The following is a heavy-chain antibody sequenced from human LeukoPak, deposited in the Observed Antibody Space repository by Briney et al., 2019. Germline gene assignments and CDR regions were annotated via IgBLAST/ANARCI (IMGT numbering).Heavy chain of an antibody. CDR2: IYPGGTT. D-gene: IGHD6-25*01. Sequence: GGSLRLSCAASGFTFSSYAMTWVRQAPGKGPECVSVIYPGGTTYYADSVKGRFTISRDDSKNTLYLQMHSLRVEDTAVYYCARESSGYYFDYWGQGTLVTVSS. J-gene: IGHJ4*02. V-gene: IGHV3-23*03. CDR1: GFTFSSYA. CDR3: ARESSGYYFDY.